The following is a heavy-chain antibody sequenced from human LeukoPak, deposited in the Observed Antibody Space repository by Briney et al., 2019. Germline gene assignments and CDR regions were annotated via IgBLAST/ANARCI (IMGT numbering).Heavy chain of an antibody. CDR2: ISSSGSTI. D-gene: IGHD3-10*02. J-gene: IGHJ6*04. Sequence: GSLRLSCSASGFTFNSYEMNWVRQAPGKGLEWVSYISSSGSTIYYADSVKGRFTISRDNAKNSLYLQMNSVRAEDTAVYYCAELGITMIGGVWGKGTTVTISS. CDR3: AELGITMIGGV. V-gene: IGHV3-48*03. CDR1: GFTFNSYE.